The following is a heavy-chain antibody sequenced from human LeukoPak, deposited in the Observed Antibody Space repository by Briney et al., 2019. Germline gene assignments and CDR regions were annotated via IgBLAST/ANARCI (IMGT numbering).Heavy chain of an antibody. D-gene: IGHD3-10*01. CDR1: GFTFSSYA. Sequence: GGSLRLSCAASGFTFSSYAMHWVRQAPGKGLEWVAVISYDGSNKYYADSVKGRFTISRDNSKNTLYLQMNSLRAEDTAVYYCAKDRDYYGSGSYCFFDYWGQGTLVTVSS. V-gene: IGHV3-30*04. J-gene: IGHJ4*02. CDR2: ISYDGSNK. CDR3: AKDRDYYGSGSYCFFDY.